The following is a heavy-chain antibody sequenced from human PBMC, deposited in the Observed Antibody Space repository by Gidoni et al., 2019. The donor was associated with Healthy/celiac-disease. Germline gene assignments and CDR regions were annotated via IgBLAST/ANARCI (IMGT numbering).Heavy chain of an antibody. CDR3: ARGAMVRGVIYDY. Sequence: AGFTFSSDSMNWVRQAPGKGLEWVSSISSSSSYKYYADSVKGRFTISRDNAKNSLYLQMNSLRAEDTAVYYCARGAMVRGVIYDYWGQGTLVTVSS. J-gene: IGHJ4*02. V-gene: IGHV3-21*01. D-gene: IGHD3-10*01. CDR2: ISSSSSYK. CDR1: GFTFSSDS.